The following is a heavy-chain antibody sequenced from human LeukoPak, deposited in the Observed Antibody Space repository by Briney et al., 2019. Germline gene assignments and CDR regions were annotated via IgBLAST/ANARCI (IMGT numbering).Heavy chain of an antibody. J-gene: IGHJ3*02. CDR3: ASGGSCNGRCAFDI. D-gene: IGHD2-15*01. CDR1: GGSISNYY. Sequence: SETLSLTCTVSGGSISNYYWNGIRQPPGKGLEWIGYIYYSGSTNYNPSLKSRVTISVDTSKNQFSLKLSSVTAADTAVYYCASGGSCNGRCAFDIWGQGTMVTVSS. V-gene: IGHV4-59*01. CDR2: IYYSGST.